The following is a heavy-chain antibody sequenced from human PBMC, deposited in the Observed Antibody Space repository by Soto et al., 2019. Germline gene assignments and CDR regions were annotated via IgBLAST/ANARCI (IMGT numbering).Heavy chain of an antibody. D-gene: IGHD4-17*01. Sequence: ASVKVSCKASGYTFTSYGISWVRQAPGQGLEWMGWISAYNGNTNYAQKLQGRVTMTTDTSTSTAYMELRSLRSDDTAVYYCATSTVTTNYETIGFDYWGQGTLVTVSS. CDR3: ATSTVTTNYETIGFDY. V-gene: IGHV1-18*01. CDR2: ISAYNGNT. CDR1: GYTFTSYG. J-gene: IGHJ4*02.